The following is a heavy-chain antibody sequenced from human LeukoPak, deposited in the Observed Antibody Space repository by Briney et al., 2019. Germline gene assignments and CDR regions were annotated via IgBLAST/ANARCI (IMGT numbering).Heavy chain of an antibody. D-gene: IGHD4-17*01. Sequence: ASVKVSCKASGYTFTSYGISWVRQAPGQGLEWMGWISGYNGNTNYAQKLQGRVTMTTDTSTSTAYMELRSLRSDDTAVYYCARDLLYGDYDAFDIWGQGTMVTVSS. CDR3: ARDLLYGDYDAFDI. J-gene: IGHJ3*02. CDR1: GYTFTSYG. V-gene: IGHV1-18*01. CDR2: ISGYNGNT.